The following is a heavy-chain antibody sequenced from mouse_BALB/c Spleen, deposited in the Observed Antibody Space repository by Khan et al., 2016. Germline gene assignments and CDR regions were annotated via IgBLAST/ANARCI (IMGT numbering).Heavy chain of an antibody. J-gene: IGHJ3*01. Sequence: EVKLLESGGGLVQPGGSLKLSCAASGFDFSRYWMSWVRQAPGKGLEWIGEINPDRRTINYTPSLKDKFFISRDNAKNTLYLQLSKVRSEDTALYYCASGVSYSWFAYWGQGTLVTVSA. CDR1: GFDFSRYW. D-gene: IGHD1-1*01. CDR2: INPDRRTI. V-gene: IGHV4-1*02. CDR3: ASGVSYSWFAY.